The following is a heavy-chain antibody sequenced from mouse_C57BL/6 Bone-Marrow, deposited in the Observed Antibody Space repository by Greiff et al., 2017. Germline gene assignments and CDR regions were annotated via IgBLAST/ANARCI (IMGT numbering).Heavy chain of an antibody. D-gene: IGHD1-1*01. CDR3: AREVATPGAFAY. CDR1: GYTFTSYW. V-gene: IGHV1-50*01. Sequence: VKLQQPGAELVKPGASVKLSCKASGYTFTSYWMQWVKQRPGQGLEWIGEIDPSDSYTNYNQKFKGKATLTVDKSSSTAYMQLSSLTSEDSAVYYCAREVATPGAFAYWGQGTLVTGSA. CDR2: IDPSDSYT. J-gene: IGHJ3*01.